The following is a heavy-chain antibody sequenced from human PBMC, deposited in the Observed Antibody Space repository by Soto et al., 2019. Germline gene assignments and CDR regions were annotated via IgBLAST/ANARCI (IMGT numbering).Heavy chain of an antibody. J-gene: IGHJ4*02. CDR3: ARAGTTMVALDC. V-gene: IGHV4-59*01. Sequence: SETLSLTCSVSGGSISSYFWSWIRQPPGKGLEWIGYIYYGGSTNYNPSLKSRVTISVDTSKNQFSLKLSSVTAADTAVYYCARAGTTMVALDCWGQGTLVTVS. CDR2: IYYGGST. CDR1: GGSISSYF. D-gene: IGHD5-18*01.